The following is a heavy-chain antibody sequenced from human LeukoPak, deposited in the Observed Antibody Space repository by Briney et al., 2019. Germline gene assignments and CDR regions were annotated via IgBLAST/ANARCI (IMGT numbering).Heavy chain of an antibody. CDR1: GGSFSGYY. D-gene: IGHD4/OR15-4a*01. Sequence: PSETLSLTCAVYGGSFSGYYWSWIRQPPGKGLEWIGEINHSGSTNYNPSLKSRVTISVDTSKNQFSLKLSSVTAADTAVYYCARGKVPTTPLHGMDVWGQGTTVTVSS. CDR3: ARGKVPTTPLHGMDV. J-gene: IGHJ6*02. V-gene: IGHV4-34*01. CDR2: INHSGST.